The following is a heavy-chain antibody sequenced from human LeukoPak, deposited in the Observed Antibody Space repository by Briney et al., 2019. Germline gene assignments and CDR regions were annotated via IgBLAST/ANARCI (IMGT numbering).Heavy chain of an antibody. CDR1: GFTFSSYS. Sequence: PGGSLRLSCAASGFTFSSYSMNWVRQAPGKGLEWVSSISCSSSYIYYADSVKGRFTISRDNAKNSLYLQMNSLRAEDTAVYYCARVFGDLYGMDVWGQGTTVTVSS. CDR3: ARVFGDLYGMDV. J-gene: IGHJ6*02. CDR2: ISCSSSYI. V-gene: IGHV3-21*01. D-gene: IGHD2-21*02.